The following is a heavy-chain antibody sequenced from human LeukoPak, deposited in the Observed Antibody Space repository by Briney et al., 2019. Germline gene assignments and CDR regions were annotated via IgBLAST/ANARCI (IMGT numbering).Heavy chain of an antibody. CDR1: GFTFSSYG. V-gene: IGHV3-23*01. CDR3: ARSLGVGATTNLPYFDY. D-gene: IGHD1-26*01. J-gene: IGHJ4*02. CDR2: ISGSGGST. Sequence: GGSLRLSCAASGFTFSSYGMSWVRQAPGKGLEWVSAISGSGGSTYYADSVKGRFTISRDNSKNTLYLQMNSLRAEDTAVYYCARSLGVGATTNLPYFDYWGQGTLVTVSS.